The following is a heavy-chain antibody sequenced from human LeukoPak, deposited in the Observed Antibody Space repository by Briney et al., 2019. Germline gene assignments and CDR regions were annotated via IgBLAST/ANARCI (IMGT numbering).Heavy chain of an antibody. Sequence: PAGGSLRLSCAASGFTSSTYWMHWVRQAPGKGLVWVSRINSDGSSTTYADSVKGRFTISRDNAKNTLFLQMNSLRAEDMAVYYCARDRLAVMDYWGQGTLVTVSS. CDR1: GFTSSTYW. D-gene: IGHD3-9*01. V-gene: IGHV3-74*01. J-gene: IGHJ4*02. CDR2: INSDGSST. CDR3: ARDRLAVMDY.